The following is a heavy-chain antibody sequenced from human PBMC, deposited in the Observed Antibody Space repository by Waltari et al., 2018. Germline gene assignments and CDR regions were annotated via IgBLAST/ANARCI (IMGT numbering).Heavy chain of an antibody. CDR3: ARGPDYYDSSGDPFDY. J-gene: IGHJ4*02. V-gene: IGHV1-69*13. CDR2: IIPIFGTA. Sequence: QVQLVQSGAEVKKPGSSVKVSCKASGGTFSSYAISWVRQGPGQGLEWMGGIIPIFGTANYAQKFQGRVTITADESTSTAYMELSSLRSEDTAVYYCARGPDYYDSSGDPFDYWGQGTLVTVSS. CDR1: GGTFSSYA. D-gene: IGHD3-22*01.